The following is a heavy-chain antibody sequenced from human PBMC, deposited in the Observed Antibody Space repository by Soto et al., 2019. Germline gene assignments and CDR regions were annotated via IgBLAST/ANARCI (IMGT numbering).Heavy chain of an antibody. CDR1: GFSLSTSGVG. V-gene: IGHV2-5*02. D-gene: IGHD1-7*01. J-gene: IGHJ4*02. CDR2: IYWDDDK. Sequence: QITLKESGPTLVKPTQTLTLTCTFSGFSLSTSGVGVGWIRQSPGKALEWLALIYWDDDKRYSPSLKSRLTITKDPSKNPVVLTMTNMDPLDTATYYCVHRHRQYTWHCVYFDYWGQGTLVTVSS. CDR3: VHRHRQYTWHCVYFDY.